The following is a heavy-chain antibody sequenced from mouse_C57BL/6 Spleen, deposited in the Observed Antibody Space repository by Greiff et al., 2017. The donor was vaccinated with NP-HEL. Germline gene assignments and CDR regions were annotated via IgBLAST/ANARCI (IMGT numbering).Heavy chain of an antibody. J-gene: IGHJ2*01. V-gene: IGHV1-76*01. CDR3: ARERVYDYDAFDY. CDR1: GYTFTDYY. Sequence: QVQLQQSGAELVRPGASVKLSCKASGYTFTDYYINWVKQRPGQGLEWIARIYPGSGNTYYNEKFKGKATLTAEKSSSTAYMQLSSLTSEDSAVYFCARERVYDYDAFDYWGQGTTLTVSS. D-gene: IGHD2-4*01. CDR2: IYPGSGNT.